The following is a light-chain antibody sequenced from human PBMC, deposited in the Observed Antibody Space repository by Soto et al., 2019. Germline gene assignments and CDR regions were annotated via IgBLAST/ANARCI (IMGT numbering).Light chain of an antibody. J-gene: IGKJ1*01. Sequence: DIRMTHSPASLSASVGDRFTVTCRPSQNIDKYLHWYQQKPGKAPNLLIFSASILQRGVPSRFIGSGSGTAFTLTISGLQSEGVATYYRQQYYGYPRTFGQGTKVDIK. CDR1: QNIDKY. CDR3: QQYYGYPRT. V-gene: IGKV1-39*01. CDR2: SAS.